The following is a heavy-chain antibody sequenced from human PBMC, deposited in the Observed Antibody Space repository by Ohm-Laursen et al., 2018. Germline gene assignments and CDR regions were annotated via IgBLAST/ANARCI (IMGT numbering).Heavy chain of an antibody. CDR2: ISYDESDE. CDR1: GFTFSNYG. CDR3: AKAPEYYYDSSGYYKT. D-gene: IGHD3-22*01. Sequence: SLRLSCAASGFTFSNYGMHWVRQAPGKGLEWVALISYDESDEYYADSVKGRFTISRDNSKNTLYLQMNSLRAEDTAVYYCAKAPEYYYDSSGYYKTWGQGTLVTVSS. J-gene: IGHJ5*02. V-gene: IGHV3-30*18.